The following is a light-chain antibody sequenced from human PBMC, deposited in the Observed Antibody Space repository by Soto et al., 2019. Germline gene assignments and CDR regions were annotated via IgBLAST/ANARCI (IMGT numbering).Light chain of an antibody. V-gene: IGKV1-12*01. Sequence: DIQMTQSPSSLSASVGDRITITCRASQDIAGWLAWFQQKPGKAPKYLIQAASLLQRGVPSRFSGSGSGTEFILTINNLQPEDFASYFCLQVYSFPRTFGLGTKVDIK. CDR3: LQVYSFPRT. CDR2: AAS. CDR1: QDIAGW. J-gene: IGKJ1*01.